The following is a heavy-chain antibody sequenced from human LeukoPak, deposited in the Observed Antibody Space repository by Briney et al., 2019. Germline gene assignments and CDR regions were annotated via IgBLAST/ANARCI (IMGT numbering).Heavy chain of an antibody. CDR2: IKSKSDGGTT. D-gene: IGHD3-16*01. CDR1: GVTFSSYS. J-gene: IGHJ1*01. V-gene: IGHV3-15*01. CDR3: TTGGGVYDYVSLH. Sequence: GGPLRLSCAASGVTFSSYSMNWVRQAPGKGLEWVGRIKSKSDGGTTDYAAPVKGKFTISRDDSKNTLYLQMSSLKSEDTAVYYCTTGGGVYDYVSLHWGQGTLVTVSS.